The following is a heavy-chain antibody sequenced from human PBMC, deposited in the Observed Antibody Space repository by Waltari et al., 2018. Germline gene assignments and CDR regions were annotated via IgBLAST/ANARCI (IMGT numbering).Heavy chain of an antibody. CDR3: ARWGWDSSGYYRDY. J-gene: IGHJ4*02. Sequence: QVQLQQWGAGLLKPSETLSLTCDVYGGSFSGYYWSWIRQPPGKGLEWIGEINHSGSTNYNPSLKSRVTISVDTSKNQFSLKLSSVTAADTAVYYCARWGWDSSGYYRDYWGQGTLVTVSS. CDR1: GGSFSGYY. CDR2: INHSGST. D-gene: IGHD3-22*01. V-gene: IGHV4-34*01.